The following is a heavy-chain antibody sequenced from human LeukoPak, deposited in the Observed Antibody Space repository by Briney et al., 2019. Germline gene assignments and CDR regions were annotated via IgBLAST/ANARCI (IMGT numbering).Heavy chain of an antibody. CDR1: GFTFSDYA. Sequence: GRSLRLSCAASGFTFSDYAMHWVRQAPGKGLEWVAVISYDETNKYYADSVRVRFTISRDNSKNTLYLQMNSLRAEDTAVYYCARKTGNYFNYWGQGTLVTVSS. CDR2: ISYDETNK. D-gene: IGHD1-14*01. CDR3: ARKTGNYFNY. J-gene: IGHJ4*02. V-gene: IGHV3-30-3*01.